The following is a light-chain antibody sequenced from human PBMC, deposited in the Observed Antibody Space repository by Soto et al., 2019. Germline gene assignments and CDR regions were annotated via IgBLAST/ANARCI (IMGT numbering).Light chain of an antibody. CDR3: QQFKNWPLT. CDR1: QSVNSN. CDR2: GAS. J-gene: IGKJ1*01. V-gene: IGKV3-15*01. Sequence: EIVMTQSPATLSVSPGDRATISCRASQSVNSNLAWYQQKPGQAPRLLIYGASTRETAIPARFSGSGSGTDFTLTISSLQPEDFAIYYCQQFKNWPLTFGQWTKVEIK.